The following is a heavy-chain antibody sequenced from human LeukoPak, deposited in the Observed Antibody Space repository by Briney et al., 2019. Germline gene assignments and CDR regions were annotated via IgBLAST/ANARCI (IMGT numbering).Heavy chain of an antibody. Sequence: GGSLRLSCAASGFSFSDYYMTWIRQAPGKGLEWVSYISSSGTYTDYADSVKGRFTISRDNAKNSLYLQMNSLSAEDTAVYYCAKIAGTYSPDYWGQGTLVTVSS. V-gene: IGHV3-11*06. D-gene: IGHD1-26*01. CDR1: GFSFSDYY. CDR3: AKIAGTYSPDY. CDR2: ISSSGTYT. J-gene: IGHJ4*02.